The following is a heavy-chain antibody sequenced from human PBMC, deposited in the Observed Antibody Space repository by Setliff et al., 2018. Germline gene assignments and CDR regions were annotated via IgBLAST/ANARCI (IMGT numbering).Heavy chain of an antibody. V-gene: IGHV1-3*01. J-gene: IGHJ4*02. Sequence: ASVKVSCKASGYSFSSNSFHWVRQAPGQTLEWMGWIHAGNSNTLYSQRFQDRITISRDTSATTVHMELSSLRSDDTAVYYCARMSTSGPHYDYWGQGTLVT. D-gene: IGHD2-8*02. CDR3: ARMSTSGPHYDY. CDR1: GYSFSSNS. CDR2: IHAGNSNT.